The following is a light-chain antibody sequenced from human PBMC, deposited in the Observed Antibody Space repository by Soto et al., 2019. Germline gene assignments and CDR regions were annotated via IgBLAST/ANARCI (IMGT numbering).Light chain of an antibody. CDR1: QRISTS. J-gene: IGKJ4*01. V-gene: IGKV1-39*01. Sequence: DIQMTQSPSSLSAAVGDRVAITCRASQRISTSLNWYQQRPGKSPELLIYGASDLQSGAPSRFSGLGSGTDFTLIISNLQPEDFATCYCQQSYSMPLTFGGGTKVEIK. CDR3: QQSYSMPLT. CDR2: GAS.